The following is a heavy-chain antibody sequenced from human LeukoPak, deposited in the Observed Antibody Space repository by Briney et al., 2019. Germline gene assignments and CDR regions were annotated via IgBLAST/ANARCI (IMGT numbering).Heavy chain of an antibody. CDR2: VSDSGSST. V-gene: IGHV3-23*01. D-gene: IGHD3-16*01. Sequence: GGSLRLSCAASGFTFNNHAMGWVRQAPGKGLEWVSDVSDSGSSTCYADSVKGRFAISRDNSKNTLCLQMNSLRAEDTAIYHCAKGVGRTCARGNLFDSWGQGTLVTVSS. CDR3: AKGVGRTCARGNLFDS. J-gene: IGHJ4*02. CDR1: GFTFNNHA.